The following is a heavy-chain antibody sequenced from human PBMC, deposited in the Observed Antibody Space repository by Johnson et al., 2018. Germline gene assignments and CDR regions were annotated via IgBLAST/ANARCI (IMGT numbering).Heavy chain of an antibody. D-gene: IGHD2-2*01. CDR3: ARDRGKTVVVPTNMGILVAGQKNYYYAMDV. CDR1: GFTVSSYS. Sequence: EVQLLETGGGLVQPGGSLRLSCAASGFTVSSYSMNWVRQAPGKGLEWISYFRSSRGNTYYADSVRGRFTISRDNAKNSLYLQMNSLRAEDTAVYYCARDRGKTVVVPTNMGILVAGQKNYYYAMDVWGQGITVTVSS. CDR2: FRSSRGNT. V-gene: IGHV3-48*01. J-gene: IGHJ6*02.